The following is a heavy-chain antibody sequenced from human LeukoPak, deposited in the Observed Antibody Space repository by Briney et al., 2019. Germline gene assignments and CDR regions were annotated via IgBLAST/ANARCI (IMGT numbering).Heavy chain of an antibody. CDR3: ARGRYGDYH. V-gene: IGHV3-74*01. Sequence: GGSLRLSCAASVFTFTNYWMFRVRQAPGKGLVWVSGINPDGSTTTYADSVKGRFTISRENAKSTLYLHMNILRVEDTAVYYCARGRYGDYHWGQGILVTVSS. CDR2: INPDGSTT. D-gene: IGHD4-17*01. CDR1: VFTFTNYW. J-gene: IGHJ4*02.